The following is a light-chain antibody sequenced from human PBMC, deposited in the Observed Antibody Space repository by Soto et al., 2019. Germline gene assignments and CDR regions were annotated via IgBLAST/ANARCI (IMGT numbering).Light chain of an antibody. CDR1: LNVNSY. CDR3: QQYNAWPPRYT. CDR2: DAS. V-gene: IGKV3-11*01. Sequence: EIVLTQSPGTLSLSPGERATLSCRASLNVNSYLAWYQQRPGQAPRLLIYDASNRAAGIPARFSGSGSGTDFPLTISSLEPEDFAVYYCQQYNAWPPRYTFGQGTTVDI. J-gene: IGKJ2*01.